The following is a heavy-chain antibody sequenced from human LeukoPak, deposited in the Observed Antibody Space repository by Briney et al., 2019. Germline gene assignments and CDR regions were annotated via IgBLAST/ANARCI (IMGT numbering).Heavy chain of an antibody. J-gene: IGHJ4*02. CDR3: ATGERMVRGDGVDY. CDR1: GFTLSNNY. CDR2: IYSGGST. Sequence: GGSLRLSCAASGFTLSNNYMSWVRQAPGKGLEGVSVIYSGGSTYYADSVKGRFTISRDNSKNTLYLQMHSLRAEDTAVYFCATGERMVRGDGVDYWGQGTLVTVSS. D-gene: IGHD3-10*01. V-gene: IGHV3-66*01.